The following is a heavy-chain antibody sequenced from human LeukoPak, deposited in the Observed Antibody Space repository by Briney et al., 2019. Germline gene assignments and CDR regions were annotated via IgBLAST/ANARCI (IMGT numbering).Heavy chain of an antibody. CDR2: INSDGSSR. J-gene: IGHJ4*02. D-gene: IGHD6-13*01. Sequence: GGSLRLSCAASGFIFNNYWMHWVRQAPGKGLVWVSRINSDGSSRNYADSVKGRFTISRDNAKNTLYLQMNSLRAEDTAVYYCASASSHRIAAGGDYWGQGTLVTVSS. CDR3: ASASSHRIAAGGDY. V-gene: IGHV3-74*01. CDR1: GFIFNNYW.